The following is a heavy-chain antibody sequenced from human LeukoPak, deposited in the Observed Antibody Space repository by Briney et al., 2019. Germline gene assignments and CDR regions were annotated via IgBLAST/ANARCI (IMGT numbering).Heavy chain of an antibody. Sequence: GGSLRLSCAASGFIFSDYYMSWIRQAPGKGLEWVSYISGSLKIMYYADSGKGRFTISRDNTNNSLFLQMPSLRAEDTAVYYCTRHAMSSIRYFPLWGRGTLVTVSS. CDR3: TRHAMSSIRYFPL. J-gene: IGHJ2*01. D-gene: IGHD2-2*02. CDR2: ISGSLKIM. CDR1: GFIFSDYY. V-gene: IGHV3-11*01.